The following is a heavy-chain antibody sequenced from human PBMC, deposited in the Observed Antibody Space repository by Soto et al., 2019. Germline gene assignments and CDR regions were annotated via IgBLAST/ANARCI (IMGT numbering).Heavy chain of an antibody. Sequence: GGSLRLSCAASGFRFSGYGMHWVRQAPGKGLEWLAAISNDGSNKYYGDSVKGRFTISRDNSKNTLYLQINSLRAEDTAVYYCAKDREFSQNNGWPQGSWGQGTQVTVSS. D-gene: IGHD3-16*02. CDR2: ISNDGSNK. CDR1: GFRFSGYG. CDR3: AKDREFSQNNGWPQGS. J-gene: IGHJ5*02. V-gene: IGHV3-30*18.